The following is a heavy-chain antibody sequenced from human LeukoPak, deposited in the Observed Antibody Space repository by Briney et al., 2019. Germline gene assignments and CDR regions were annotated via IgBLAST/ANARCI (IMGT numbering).Heavy chain of an antibody. CDR2: IDWDDDK. V-gene: IGHV2-70*11. J-gene: IGHJ4*02. D-gene: IGHD2-21*02. CDR3: ARGDCYDRIGCCHTFDY. CDR1: GFALSSTGMC. Sequence: SGPALVKPTQTLTLTCTFSGFALSSTGMCVSWIRQPPGKALEWLGRIDWDDDKYYTASLKTRLTISKGTSEDQVVLRMTNMDPEDTATYFCARGDCYDRIGCCHTFDYWGQGTLVTVSS.